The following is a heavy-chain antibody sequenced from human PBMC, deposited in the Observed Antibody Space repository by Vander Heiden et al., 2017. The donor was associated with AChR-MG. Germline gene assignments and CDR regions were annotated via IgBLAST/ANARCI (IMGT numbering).Heavy chain of an antibody. CDR2: ISSSGSTI. CDR3: ARAPQAGYYFDY. Sequence: QVQPVESGGGLVKPGGSLRLSCAAPGFTFSDYYMSGIRQAPGKGLEWVSYISSSGSTIYYADSVKGRFTISRDNAKNSLYLQMNSLRAEDTAVYYCARAPQAGYYFDYWGQGTLVTVSS. D-gene: IGHD3-10*01. J-gene: IGHJ4*02. CDR1: GFTFSDYY. V-gene: IGHV3-11*01.